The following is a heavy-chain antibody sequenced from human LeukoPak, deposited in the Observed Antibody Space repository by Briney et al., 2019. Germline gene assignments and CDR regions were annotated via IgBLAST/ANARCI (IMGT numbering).Heavy chain of an antibody. Sequence: SQTLSLTCTVSGGSISSGGYCWSWIRQHPGKGLEWIGYIYYSGSTYYNPSLKSRVTISVDTSKNQFSLKLSSVTAADTAVYYCARSLFTMVRGVIIKPLYYFDYWGQGTLVTVSS. V-gene: IGHV4-31*03. CDR1: GGSISSGGYC. CDR2: IYYSGST. D-gene: IGHD3-10*01. J-gene: IGHJ4*02. CDR3: ARSLFTMVRGVIIKPLYYFDY.